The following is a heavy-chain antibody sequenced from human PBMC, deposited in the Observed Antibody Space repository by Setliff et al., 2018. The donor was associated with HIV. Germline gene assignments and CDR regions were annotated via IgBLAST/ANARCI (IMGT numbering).Heavy chain of an antibody. CDR3: VRVGYHGSGRYSFDY. D-gene: IGHD3-10*01. CDR2: IYITEDT. J-gene: IGHJ4*02. V-gene: IGHV4-61*10. Sequence: PSETLSLTCTVSGGSLNTGTYYWSWIRQPAGKGLEWIGHIYITEDTDYNPSLKSRVTISVDTSKKQFFLKLSSVTAADTAVYYCVRVGYHGSGRYSFDYWGQGTLVTVSS. CDR1: GGSLNTGTYY.